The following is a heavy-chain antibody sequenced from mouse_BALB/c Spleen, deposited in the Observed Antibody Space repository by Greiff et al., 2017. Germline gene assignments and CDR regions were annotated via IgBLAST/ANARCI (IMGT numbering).Heavy chain of an antibody. J-gene: IGHJ3*01. CDR1: GYTFTSYW. D-gene: IGHD1-1*01. CDR2: IYPGSGST. V-gene: IGHV1S22*01. Sequence: LQQPGSELVRPGASVKLSCKASGYTFTSYWMHWVKQRPGQGLEWIGNIYPGSGSTNYDEKFKSKATLTVDTSSSTAYMQLSSLTSEDSAVYYCTRQYCGSAWCAYWGQGTLVTVSA. CDR3: TRQYCGSAWCAY.